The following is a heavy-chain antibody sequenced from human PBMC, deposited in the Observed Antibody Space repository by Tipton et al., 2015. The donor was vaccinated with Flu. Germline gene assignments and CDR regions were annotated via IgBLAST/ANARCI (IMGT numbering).Heavy chain of an antibody. Sequence: TLSLTCTVSGGSVRSSFYYWGWIRQPPGKGLEWIGSTDYGGRTYSNPSLKSRLTMSVDASKKQFSLRLSSVTAADTAIYYCARGSGSGTYVIFDFWGQGTLVTVSS. CDR2: TDYGGRT. D-gene: IGHD3-10*01. CDR1: GGSVRSSFYY. CDR3: ARGSGSGTYVIFDF. V-gene: IGHV4-39*07. J-gene: IGHJ4*02.